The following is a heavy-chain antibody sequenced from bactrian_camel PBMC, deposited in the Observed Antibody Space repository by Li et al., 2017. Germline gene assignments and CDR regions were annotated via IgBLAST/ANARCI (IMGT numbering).Heavy chain of an antibody. Sequence: HVQLVESGGGLVQPGGSLRLSCAARGYTYDTYCMGWFRRPPGKEREGIAVIDSDGDSAYAESLKDRFTISQDSARNTVYLQMNNLQPEDTATYYCAEGRGSRGEHCYSLNYWGQGTQVTVS. CDR1: GYTYDTYC. J-gene: IGHJ4*01. D-gene: IGHD6*01. CDR2: IDSDGDS. V-gene: IGHV3S6*01. CDR3: AEGRGSRGEHCYSLNY.